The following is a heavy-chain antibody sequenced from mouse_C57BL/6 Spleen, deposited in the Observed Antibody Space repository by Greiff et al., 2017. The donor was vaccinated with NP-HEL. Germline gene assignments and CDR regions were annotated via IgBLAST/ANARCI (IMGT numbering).Heavy chain of an antibody. CDR1: GYTFTDYY. J-gene: IGHJ2*01. Sequence: VQLQQSGPELVKPGASVKISCKASGYTFTDYYMNWVKQSHGKSLEWIGDINPNNGGTSYNQKFKGKATLTVDKSSSTAYMELRSLTSEDSAVYYCAYYDFFFFWGQGTTLTVSS. V-gene: IGHV1-26*01. D-gene: IGHD2-4*01. CDR2: INPNNGGT. CDR3: AYYDFFFF.